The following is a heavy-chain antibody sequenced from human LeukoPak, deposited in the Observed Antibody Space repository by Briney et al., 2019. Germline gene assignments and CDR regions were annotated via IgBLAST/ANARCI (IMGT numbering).Heavy chain of an antibody. J-gene: IGHJ4*02. CDR1: GFTFGDYA. Sequence: GGSLRLSCTVSGFTFGDYAMSWIRQAPGKGLEWVGFIRSKAYGETADYAASVKGRFTISRDDSKAIAYLQVNSLKTEDTAVYHCTRDRGAYNLYDYWGQGTLVTASS. V-gene: IGHV3-49*03. CDR3: TRDRGAYNLYDY. CDR2: IRSKAYGETA. D-gene: IGHD1-1*01.